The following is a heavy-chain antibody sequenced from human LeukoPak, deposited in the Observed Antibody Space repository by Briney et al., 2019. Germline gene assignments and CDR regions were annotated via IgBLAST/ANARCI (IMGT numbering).Heavy chain of an antibody. Sequence: PSETLSLTCTVPGDSISNYYWSWIRQPPGKGLEWIGFISYSGNTNYNASLKSRVTISVDTSKNQLSLKLSSVTAADTAVHYCARHQYSSSWSPFDYWGQGTLVTVSS. CDR2: ISYSGNT. CDR1: GDSISNYY. CDR3: ARHQYSSSWSPFDY. J-gene: IGHJ4*02. D-gene: IGHD6-13*01. V-gene: IGHV4-59*08.